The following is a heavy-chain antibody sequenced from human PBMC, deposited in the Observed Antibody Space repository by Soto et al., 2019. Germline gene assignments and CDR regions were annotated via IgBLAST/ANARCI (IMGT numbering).Heavy chain of an antibody. V-gene: IGHV4-34*01. CDR1: GGSFSGYY. J-gene: IGHJ6*03. Sequence: SETLSLTCAVYGGSFSGYYWSWIRQPPGKGLEWIGEINHSGSTNYNPSLKSRVTISVDTSKNQFSLKLSSVTAADTAVYYCAKDRRYCSGGSCYQAPHYMDVWGKGTTVTVSS. D-gene: IGHD2-15*01. CDR2: INHSGST. CDR3: AKDRRYCSGGSCYQAPHYMDV.